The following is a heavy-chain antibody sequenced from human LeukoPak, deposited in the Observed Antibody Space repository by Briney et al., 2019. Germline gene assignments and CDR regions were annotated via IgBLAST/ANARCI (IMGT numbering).Heavy chain of an antibody. CDR1: GFTFGSYG. V-gene: IGHV3-30*18. Sequence: PGGSLRLSCAASGFTFGSYGMHWVRQAPGKGLEWVAVISYDGSNKYYADSVKGRFTISRDNSKNTLYLQMNSLRAEDTAVYYCAKYQSRAAIPGYYYYGMDVWGQGTTVTVSS. J-gene: IGHJ6*02. CDR2: ISYDGSNK. CDR3: AKYQSRAAIPGYYYYGMDV. D-gene: IGHD2-2*01.